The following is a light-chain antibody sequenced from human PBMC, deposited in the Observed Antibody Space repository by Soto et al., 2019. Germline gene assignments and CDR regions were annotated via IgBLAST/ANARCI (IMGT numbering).Light chain of an antibody. CDR1: QILSTIY. J-gene: IGKJ2*01. CDR3: QQYGSSPYT. V-gene: IGKV3-20*01. Sequence: IVLTQSPGTLSLSPGERATLSCRASQILSTIYLAWYQQKPGQAPRLLIYGASSRATGIPDRFIGSGSGTDFTLTITRLGPEDFAVYYCQQYGSSPYTFGQGTKLEIK. CDR2: GAS.